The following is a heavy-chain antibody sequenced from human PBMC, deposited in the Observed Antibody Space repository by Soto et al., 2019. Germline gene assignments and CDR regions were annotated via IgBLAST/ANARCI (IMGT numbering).Heavy chain of an antibody. V-gene: IGHV4-30-2*01. CDR1: GGSISSGGYS. CDR2: IYHRGT. CDR3: ASSRIAVALGY. J-gene: IGHJ4*02. D-gene: IGHD6-19*01. Sequence: QLQLQESGSGLVKPSQTLSLTSAVSGGSISSGGYSWSWIRQPPGKGLEWIGYIYHRGTCYNPSLKSRGTISVDRSKNQFSMKLSSVTAADTAVYYCASSRIAVALGYWGQGTLVTVSS.